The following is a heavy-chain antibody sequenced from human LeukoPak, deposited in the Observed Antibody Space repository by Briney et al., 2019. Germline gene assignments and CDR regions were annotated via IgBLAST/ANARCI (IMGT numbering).Heavy chain of an antibody. CDR2: ISGSTGST. D-gene: IGHD5-24*01. CDR3: ARDRDGYNYGAFDI. V-gene: IGHV3-23*01. CDR1: GFTFSSYA. Sequence: GGSLRLSCAASGFTFSSYAMSWVRQTPGKGLEWVSSISGSTGSTYYADSVKGRFTISRDNSKNTVYVQMNSLRAEDTAVYYCARDRDGYNYGAFDIWGQGTMVTVSS. J-gene: IGHJ3*02.